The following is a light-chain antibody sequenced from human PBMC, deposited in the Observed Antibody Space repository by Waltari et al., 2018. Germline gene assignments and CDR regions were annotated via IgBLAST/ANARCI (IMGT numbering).Light chain of an antibody. Sequence: QSALTQPPSASGSPGQAVTISCPGTSSAVGGYNYFSWYQQHPGKAPKPMIYEVSKRPSGVPDRFSGSKSGNTASLTVSGLQAEDEADYYCSSYAGSNNHVVFGGGTKLTVL. CDR2: EVS. J-gene: IGLJ2*01. CDR3: SSYAGSNNHVV. CDR1: SSAVGGYNY. V-gene: IGLV2-8*01.